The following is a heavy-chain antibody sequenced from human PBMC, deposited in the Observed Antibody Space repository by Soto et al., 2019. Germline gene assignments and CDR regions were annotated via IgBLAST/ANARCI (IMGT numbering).Heavy chain of an antibody. Sequence: QVQLVQSGAEVKKPGSSVKVSCRASGDSFSNYAVNWLRQAPGRGREWMGGLIPVFGTSNYAEKFQGRLTITADESTSTAYMELSSLTSEDTAVYYCARAVRTGFYGIDVWGQGTTVSVSS. CDR2: LIPVFGTS. V-gene: IGHV1-69*01. J-gene: IGHJ6*02. CDR3: ARAVRTGFYGIDV. CDR1: GDSFSNYA.